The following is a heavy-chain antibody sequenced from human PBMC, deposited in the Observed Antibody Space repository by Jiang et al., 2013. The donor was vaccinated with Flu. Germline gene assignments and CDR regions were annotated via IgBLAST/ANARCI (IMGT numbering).Heavy chain of an antibody. D-gene: IGHD2-15*01. J-gene: IGHJ3*02. V-gene: IGHV4-59*01. CDR1: GGSISSYY. CDR2: IYYSGST. CDR3: ARAEGGYCSGGSCYLWVAFDI. Sequence: GSGLVKPSETLSLTCTVSGGSISSYYWSWIRQPPGKGLEWVGYIYYSGSTNYNPSLKSRVTISVDTSKNQFSLKLSSVTAADTAVYYCARAEGGYCSGGSCYLWVAFDIWGQGTMVTVSS.